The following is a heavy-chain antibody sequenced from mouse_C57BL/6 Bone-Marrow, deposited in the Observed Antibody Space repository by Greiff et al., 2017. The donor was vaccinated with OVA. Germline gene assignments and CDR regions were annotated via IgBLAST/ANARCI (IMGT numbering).Heavy chain of an antibody. CDR1: GFTFSDYG. CDR2: ISNLAYSI. Sequence: EVKLMESGGGLVQPGGSLKLSCAASGFTFSDYGMAWVRQAPRKGPEWVAFISNLAYSIYYADTVTGRFTISRENAKNTLYLEMSSLRSEDTAMYYCARHGGNSAMDYWGQGTSVTVSS. D-gene: IGHD2-1*01. V-gene: IGHV5-15*01. J-gene: IGHJ4*01. CDR3: ARHGGNSAMDY.